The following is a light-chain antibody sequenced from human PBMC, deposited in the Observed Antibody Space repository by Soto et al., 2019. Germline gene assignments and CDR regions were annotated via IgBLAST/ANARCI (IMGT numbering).Light chain of an antibody. Sequence: DIRMTQSPYPLYASVGDRVTITCRASQSINNWLAWYQQKPGKAPKLLIYKTSNLESGVPSRFSGSGSGTEFSLTINSLQPDDFATYYCQQYKSFSLTFGGGTRVEVK. CDR2: KTS. V-gene: IGKV1-5*03. CDR3: QQYKSFSLT. J-gene: IGKJ4*01. CDR1: QSINNW.